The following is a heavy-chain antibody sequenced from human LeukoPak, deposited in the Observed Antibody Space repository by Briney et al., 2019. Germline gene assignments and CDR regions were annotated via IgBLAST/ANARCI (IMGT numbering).Heavy chain of an antibody. CDR3: AKDPNGDYIGTFDV. Sequence: PGGSLRLSCAASGFTFSSYGMHWVRQAPGKGLEWVAFIRYDGSNKYYADSVKGRFTISRDNSKNTLYLQMNSLRVEDTAVYYCAKDPNGDYIGTFDVWGQGTMVTVSS. CDR1: GFTFSSYG. CDR2: IRYDGSNK. V-gene: IGHV3-30*02. D-gene: IGHD4-17*01. J-gene: IGHJ3*01.